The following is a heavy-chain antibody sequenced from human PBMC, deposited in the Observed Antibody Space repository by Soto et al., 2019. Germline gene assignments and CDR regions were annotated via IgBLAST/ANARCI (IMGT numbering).Heavy chain of an antibody. J-gene: IGHJ4*02. Sequence: SETLSLTCTVSGGSMSSHYWTWLRQPPGKGLEWIGYISYSGSSYYNPSLKSRVTISAGTSRNQFSLRLTSVIAADTAVYFCARADPDASVGFWGQGTLVTVSS. D-gene: IGHD3-16*01. CDR3: ARADPDASVGF. CDR2: ISYSGSS. CDR1: GGSMSSHY. V-gene: IGHV4-59*11.